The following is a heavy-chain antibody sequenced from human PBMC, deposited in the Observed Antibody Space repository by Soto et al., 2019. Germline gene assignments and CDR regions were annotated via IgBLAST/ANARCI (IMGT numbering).Heavy chain of an antibody. D-gene: IGHD3-3*01. CDR1: GGSISSGGYY. Sequence: QVQLQESGPGLVKPSQTLSLTCTVSGGSISSGGYYWSWIRQHPGKGLEWIGYIYYSGSTYYNPSLKSRVTISVDTSKNQFSLKLSSVTAADTAVYYCARETPPNYYDFWSGYHYFDYWGQGTLVTVSS. V-gene: IGHV4-31*03. CDR3: ARETPPNYYDFWSGYHYFDY. CDR2: IYYSGST. J-gene: IGHJ4*02.